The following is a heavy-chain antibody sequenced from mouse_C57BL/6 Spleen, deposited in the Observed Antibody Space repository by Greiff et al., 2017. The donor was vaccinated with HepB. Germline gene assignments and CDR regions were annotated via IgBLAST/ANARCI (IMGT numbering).Heavy chain of an antibody. J-gene: IGHJ1*03. V-gene: IGHV3-8*01. D-gene: IGHD1-1*01. CDR3: ARFDGSSYWYFDV. CDR1: GYSITSDY. CDR2: ISYSGST. Sequence: EVKLQQSGPGLAKPSQTLSLTCSVTGYSITSDYWNWIRKFPGNKLEYMGYISYSGSTYYNPSLKSRISITRDTSKNQYYLQLNSVTTEDTATYYCARFDGSSYWYFDVWGTGTTVTVSS.